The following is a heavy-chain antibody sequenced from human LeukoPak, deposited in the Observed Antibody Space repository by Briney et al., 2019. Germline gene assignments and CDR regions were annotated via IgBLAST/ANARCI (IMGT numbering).Heavy chain of an antibody. CDR1: GGSISSSSYY. Sequence: PSETLSLTCTVSGGSISSSSYYWGWIRQPPGKGLEWIGSIYYSGSTYYNPSLESRVTISVDTSKNQFSLKLSSVTAADTAVYYCARQDGGYYYYYYMDVWGKGTTVTVSS. CDR3: ARQDGGYYYYYYMDV. V-gene: IGHV4-39*01. CDR2: IYYSGST. J-gene: IGHJ6*03.